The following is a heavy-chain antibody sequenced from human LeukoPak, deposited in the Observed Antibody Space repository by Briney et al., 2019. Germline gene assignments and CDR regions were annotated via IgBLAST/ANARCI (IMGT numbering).Heavy chain of an antibody. Sequence: GGSLRLSCAASGFTFSSYWMHWVRQAPGKGLVWVSRINSDGSSTSYADSVKGRFTISRDNAKNTLYLQMNSLTAEDTAVYYCARDPYGDYVGYWGQGTLVTVSS. V-gene: IGHV3-74*01. CDR1: GFTFSSYW. D-gene: IGHD4-17*01. CDR3: ARDPYGDYVGY. J-gene: IGHJ4*02. CDR2: INSDGSST.